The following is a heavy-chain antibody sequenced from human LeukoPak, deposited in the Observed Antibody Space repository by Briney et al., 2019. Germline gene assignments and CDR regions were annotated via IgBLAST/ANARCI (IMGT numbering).Heavy chain of an antibody. V-gene: IGHV3-30*04. D-gene: IGHD3-16*01. CDR3: ASSSTYYDYVWGSSPFDY. CDR2: ISYDGSNK. J-gene: IGHJ4*02. CDR1: GFTFSSYA. Sequence: GGSLRLSCAASGFTFSSYAMYWVRQAPGKGLEWVAVISYDGSNKYYADSVKGRFTISRDNSKNTLYLQMNSLRAEDTAVYYCASSSTYYDYVWGSSPFDYWGQGTLVTVSS.